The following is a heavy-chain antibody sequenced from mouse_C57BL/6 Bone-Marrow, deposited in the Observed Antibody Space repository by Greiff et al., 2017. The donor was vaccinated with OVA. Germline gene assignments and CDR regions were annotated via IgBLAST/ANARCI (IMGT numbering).Heavy chain of an antibody. CDR3: ARGELRLREFAY. V-gene: IGHV1-78*01. Sequence: VQLQQSDAELVKPGASVKISCKVSGYNFTDHTIHWLKQRPEQGLEWIGYIYPRDGSTKYNEKFKGKATLTADKSSSTAYMQLNSLTSEDSAVYFCARGELRLREFAYWGQGTLVTVSA. J-gene: IGHJ3*01. D-gene: IGHD3-2*02. CDR2: IYPRDGST. CDR1: GYNFTDHT.